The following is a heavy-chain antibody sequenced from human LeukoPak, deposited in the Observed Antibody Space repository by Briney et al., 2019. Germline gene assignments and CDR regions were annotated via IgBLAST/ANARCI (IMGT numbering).Heavy chain of an antibody. Sequence: SETLSLTCSVSGGSVGSNYWSWVRQPPAKGLEWIGYISYSGDTKYNPSLKSRLSMSVDTSKNQCSLMLTSVTAADTAVYYCARGSGWYPHWGQGTLVTVSS. V-gene: IGHV4-59*02. CDR1: GGSVGSNY. D-gene: IGHD6-19*01. J-gene: IGHJ1*01. CDR2: ISYSGDT. CDR3: ARGSGWYPH.